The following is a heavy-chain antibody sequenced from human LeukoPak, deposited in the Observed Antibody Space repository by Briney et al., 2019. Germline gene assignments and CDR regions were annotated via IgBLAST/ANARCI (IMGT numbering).Heavy chain of an antibody. J-gene: IGHJ4*02. Sequence: ASVKVSCKASGYTFTGYYMHWVRQAPGQGLEWMGWINPNSGGTNYAQKFQGRVTTTTDTSTSTAYMELRSLRSDDTAVYYCARETGYSSGWYTYDYWGQGTLVTVSS. CDR1: GYTFTGYY. CDR3: ARETGYSSGWYTYDY. D-gene: IGHD6-19*01. V-gene: IGHV1-2*02. CDR2: INPNSGGT.